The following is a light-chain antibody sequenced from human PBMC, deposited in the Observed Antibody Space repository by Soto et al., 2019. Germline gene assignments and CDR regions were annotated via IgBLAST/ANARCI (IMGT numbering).Light chain of an antibody. Sequence: DIVMTQSPDSLAVSLGERATINCKSSQNILYRSNNKNYLAWYQHKPGQPPKLLISWASTRASGVPDGFSGSGSVTDFTLTISSLQAEDAAVYYCLQYYNLYTFGQGTKLEI. CDR3: LQYYNLYT. J-gene: IGKJ2*01. V-gene: IGKV4-1*01. CDR2: WAS. CDR1: QNILYRSNNKNY.